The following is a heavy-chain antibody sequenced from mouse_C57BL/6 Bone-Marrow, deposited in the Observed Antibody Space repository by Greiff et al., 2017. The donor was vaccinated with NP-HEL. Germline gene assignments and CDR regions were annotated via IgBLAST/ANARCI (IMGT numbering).Heavy chain of an antibody. CDR2: LNPGSGGT. D-gene: IGHD2-4*01. Sequence: QVQLQQSGAELVRPGTSVKVSCKASGYAFTNYLIAWVKQRPGQGLEWLGVLNPGSGGTNYNEKFKGKATLTADKSSSTAYMQLSSLTSEDSAVYFFALRLGYFDYWGQGTTLTVSS. V-gene: IGHV1-54*01. CDR1: GYAFTNYL. J-gene: IGHJ2*01. CDR3: ALRLGYFDY.